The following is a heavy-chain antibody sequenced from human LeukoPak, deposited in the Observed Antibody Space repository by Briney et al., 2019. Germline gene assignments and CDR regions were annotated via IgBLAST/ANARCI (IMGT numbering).Heavy chain of an antibody. D-gene: IGHD4-17*01. J-gene: IGHJ3*01. CDR3: GRDPNGDYVGAFDF. V-gene: IGHV3-23*01. CDR1: GFTFSNYA. CDR2: IRGSGDGT. Sequence: TGGSLRLSCGAAGFTFSNYAMTWVRQAPGKGLEWVSSIRGSGDGTSYADSVKCRFTMSRDNYQNTLYLQMNSLRAEDTAIYYCGRDPNGDYVGAFDFRGQGTLVTVSS.